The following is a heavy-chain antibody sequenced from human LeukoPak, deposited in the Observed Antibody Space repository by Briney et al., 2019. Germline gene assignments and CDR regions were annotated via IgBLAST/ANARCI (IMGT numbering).Heavy chain of an antibody. CDR1: GFTFSSYA. CDR3: AKDRSIQPLVVTISAREVFDY. V-gene: IGHV3-23*01. Sequence: GGSLRLSCAASGFTFSSYAMSWVRQAPGKGLEWVSAISGSGGSTYYADSVKGRSTISRDNSKNTLYLQMNSLRAEDTAVYYCAKDRSIQPLVVTISAREVFDYWGQGTLVTVSS. J-gene: IGHJ4*02. D-gene: IGHD5-12*01. CDR2: ISGSGGST.